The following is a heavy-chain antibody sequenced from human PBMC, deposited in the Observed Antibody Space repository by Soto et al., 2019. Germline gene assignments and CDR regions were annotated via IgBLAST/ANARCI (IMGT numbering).Heavy chain of an antibody. Sequence: QVQLQQSGPGLVKPSETLSLTCTVSGDSISSSYWSWFRRPPGKGLEYIGYIFYTGITNYHPSLKSRVTISMDTSKHQFSLNLNSVTAADTAVYYCAKGAGRDGYNSARGQGTLVTVSA. CDR1: GDSISSSY. CDR2: IFYTGIT. V-gene: IGHV4-59*01. D-gene: IGHD5-12*01. J-gene: IGHJ4*02. CDR3: AKGAGRDGYNSA.